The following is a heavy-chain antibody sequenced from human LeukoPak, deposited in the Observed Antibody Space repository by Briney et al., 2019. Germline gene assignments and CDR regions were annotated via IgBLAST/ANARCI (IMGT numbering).Heavy chain of an antibody. CDR2: ISNYIGVT. V-gene: IGHV1-18*04. J-gene: IGHJ5*02. Sequence: GASVNVSCKASGFRFTSFGVSWVRQAPGQGLEWMGWISNYIGVTHYAEEFEDRVTMTIDTSTTTAYMELRSLRYDDKAVYYCARDSDYSGNGNGDWFDPWGQGTVVTVSS. D-gene: IGHD4-11*01. CDR3: ARDSDYSGNGNGDWFDP. CDR1: GFRFTSFG.